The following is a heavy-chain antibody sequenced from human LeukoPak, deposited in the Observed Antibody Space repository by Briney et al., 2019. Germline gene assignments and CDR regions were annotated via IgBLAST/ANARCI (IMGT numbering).Heavy chain of an antibody. CDR1: GFTFTNYA. V-gene: IGHV3-23*01. CDR2: VTGSGGNT. J-gene: IGHJ6*03. D-gene: IGHD5-18*01. Sequence: GGSLRLSCAASGFTFTNYAMSWVRQAPGKGLEWVSLVTGSGGNTYYADSVKGQFTISRDNSKNTLYLQMNSLRAEDTAIHYCAKVGYRHYYMDVWGKGTTVTVSS. CDR3: AKVGYRHYYMDV.